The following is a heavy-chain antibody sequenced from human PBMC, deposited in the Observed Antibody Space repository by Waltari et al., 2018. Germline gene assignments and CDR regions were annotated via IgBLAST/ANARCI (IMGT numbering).Heavy chain of an antibody. V-gene: IGHV4-34*01. CDR3: ASDIATYYYDSSGYFGY. D-gene: IGHD3-22*01. CDR2: LNHSGST. Sequence: QVQLQQWGAGLLKPSETLSLTCAVYGGSFSGYYWSWIRQPPGKGLEWIGELNHSGSTNYNPSLKSRVTISVDTSKNQFSLKLSSVTAADTAVYYCASDIATYYYDSSGYFGYWGQGTLVTVSS. J-gene: IGHJ4*02. CDR1: GGSFSGYY.